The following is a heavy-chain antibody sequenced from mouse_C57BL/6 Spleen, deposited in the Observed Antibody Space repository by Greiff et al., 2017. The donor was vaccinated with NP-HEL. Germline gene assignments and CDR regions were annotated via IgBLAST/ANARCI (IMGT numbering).Heavy chain of an antibody. CDR3: VLMVTTEYAMDY. CDR2: IDPSYSET. CDR1: GYTFTSYW. J-gene: IGHJ4*01. Sequence: QVQLQQPGAELVRPGSSVKLSCKASGYTFTSYWMHWVKQRPIQGLEWIGNIDPSYSETHYNQKFKDKATLTVDKSSSTAYMQLSSLTSEDSAVYYCVLMVTTEYAMDYWGQGTSVTVSS. D-gene: IGHD2-2*01. V-gene: IGHV1-52*01.